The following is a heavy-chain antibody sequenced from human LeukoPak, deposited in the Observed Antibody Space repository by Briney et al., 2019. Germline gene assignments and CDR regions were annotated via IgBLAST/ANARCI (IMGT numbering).Heavy chain of an antibody. D-gene: IGHD5-18*01. CDR3: ARMWIQLWDPTHPYYFDY. CDR2: IIPIFGTA. Sequence: SVTVSCTASGGTFSSYAISWVRQAPGQGLEWMGGIIPIFGTANYAQKFQGRVTITADESTSTAYMELSSLRSEDTAVYYCARMWIQLWDPTHPYYFDYWGQGTLVTVSS. V-gene: IGHV1-69*13. CDR1: GGTFSSYA. J-gene: IGHJ4*02.